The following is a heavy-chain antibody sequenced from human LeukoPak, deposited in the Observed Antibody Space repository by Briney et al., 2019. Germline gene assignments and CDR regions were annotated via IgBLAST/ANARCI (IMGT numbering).Heavy chain of an antibody. CDR2: IYYSGST. V-gene: IGHV4-59*01. D-gene: IGHD3-22*01. Sequence: PSETLSLTCTVSGGSISSYYWSWIRQPPGKGREWIGYIYYSGSTNYNPSLKSRVTISVDTSKNQFSLKLSSVTAADTAVYYCARMHDSTVGFDPWGQGTLVTVSS. CDR3: ARMHDSTVGFDP. J-gene: IGHJ5*02. CDR1: GGSISSYY.